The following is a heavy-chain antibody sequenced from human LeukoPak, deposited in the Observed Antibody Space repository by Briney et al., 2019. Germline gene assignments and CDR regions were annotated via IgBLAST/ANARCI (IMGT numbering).Heavy chain of an antibody. Sequence: SETLSLTCSVSGGSISNYYWSWLRQPPGKELEWIGYIYYSGSTNYNPSLKSRVTISVDTSKNQFSLKLNSVTAADTAVYYCARTTEDCSSTSCYQYWFDPWGQGTLVTVSS. D-gene: IGHD2-2*01. CDR2: IYYSGST. CDR3: ARTTEDCSSTSCYQYWFDP. V-gene: IGHV4-59*01. J-gene: IGHJ5*02. CDR1: GGSISNYY.